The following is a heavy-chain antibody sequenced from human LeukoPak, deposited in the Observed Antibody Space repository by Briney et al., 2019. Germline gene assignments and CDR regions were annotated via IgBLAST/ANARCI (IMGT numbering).Heavy chain of an antibody. V-gene: IGHV4-4*07. D-gene: IGHD3-22*01. CDR2: IYTSGST. CDR3: ANEARYYDSSGYYYVPDAFDI. CDR1: GGSISSYY. J-gene: IGHJ3*02. Sequence: SETLSLTCTVSGGSISSYYWSWIRQPAGKGLEWIGRIYTSGSTNYNPFLKSRITMSVDTSKNQFSLKLSSVTAAVTAVYYCANEARYYDSSGYYYVPDAFDIWGQGTMVTVSS.